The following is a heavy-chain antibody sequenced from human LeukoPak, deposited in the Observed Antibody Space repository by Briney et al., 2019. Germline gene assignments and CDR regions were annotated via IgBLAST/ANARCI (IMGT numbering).Heavy chain of an antibody. D-gene: IGHD3-10*01. J-gene: IGHJ4*02. CDR2: ISAYNGNT. CDR3: ARDLRYYYGSGSYSFDY. CDR1: GYTFTSYG. Sequence: ASVKVSCKASGYTFTSYGISWVRQAPGQGLEWMGWISAYNGNTNYAQKLQGRVTMTTDTSTSTAYMELRSLRSDDTAVYYCARDLRYYYGSGSYSFDYWGQGTLVTVSS. V-gene: IGHV1-18*01.